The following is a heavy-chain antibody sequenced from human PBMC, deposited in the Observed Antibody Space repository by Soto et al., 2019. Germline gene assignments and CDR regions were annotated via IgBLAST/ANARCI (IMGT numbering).Heavy chain of an antibody. CDR3: AKTRGAMIYAISVYGMDV. CDR2: ISGSADST. CDR1: GFSFSSFA. D-gene: IGHD2-8*01. Sequence: EVQLLESGGGFIHPGGSLRLSCAASGFSFSSFAMNWVRQAPGKGLEWVSIISGSADSTFYADSVKGRLTISRDNSKSTLYLEINSLRAEDTAVYYCAKTRGAMIYAISVYGMDVCGQGTTVTVSS. J-gene: IGHJ6*02. V-gene: IGHV3-23*01.